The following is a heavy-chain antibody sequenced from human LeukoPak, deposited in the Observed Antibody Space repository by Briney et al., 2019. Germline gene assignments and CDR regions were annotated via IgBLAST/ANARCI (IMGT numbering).Heavy chain of an antibody. J-gene: IGHJ4*02. CDR3: ARDIAAGAFDY. D-gene: IGHD6-13*01. V-gene: IGHV3-21*01. CDR2: ISSSSSYI. CDR1: GFTFSSYS. Sequence: GGSLRLSCAASGFTFSSYSMTWVRQAPGKGLEWVSSISSSSSYIYYADSVKGRFTISRDNAKNSLYLQMNSLRAEDTAVYYCARDIAAGAFDYWGQGTLVTVSS.